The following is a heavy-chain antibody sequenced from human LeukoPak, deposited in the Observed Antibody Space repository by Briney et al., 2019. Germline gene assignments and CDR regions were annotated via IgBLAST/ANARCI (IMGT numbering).Heavy chain of an antibody. CDR2: ISYDGSNK. CDR3: AREYDSYFDY. Sequence: GRSLRLSCAVSGFIFSSYAMHWVRQAPGKGLEWVAVISYDGSNKYYADSVKGRFTISRDNSKNTLYLQMNSLRAEDTAVYYCAREYDSYFDYWGQGTLATVSS. V-gene: IGHV3-30-3*01. J-gene: IGHJ4*02. D-gene: IGHD1-1*01. CDR1: GFIFSSYA.